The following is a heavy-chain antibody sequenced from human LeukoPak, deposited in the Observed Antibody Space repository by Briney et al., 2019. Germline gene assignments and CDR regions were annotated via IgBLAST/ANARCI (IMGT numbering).Heavy chain of an antibody. D-gene: IGHD6-13*01. CDR2: IYFSGTT. J-gene: IGHJ5*02. CDR1: GGSVSSANNY. V-gene: IGHV4-39*01. Sequence: ETLSLTCTVSGGSVSSANNYWGWIRQTPAKGLEWIGTIYFSGTTYYNPSLKSRVTMSVDTSKNQFSLRLGSVTAADTAVYYCASSQYPIAAADNWFAPWGQGSLVTVSS. CDR3: ASSQYPIAAADNWFAP.